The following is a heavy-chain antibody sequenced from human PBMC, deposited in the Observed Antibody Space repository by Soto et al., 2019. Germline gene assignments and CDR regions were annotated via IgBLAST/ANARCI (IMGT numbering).Heavy chain of an antibody. J-gene: IGHJ6*03. CDR3: ARQVLGYDILTGPESEYYYYYYMDV. Sequence: SETLSLTCTVSGGSISSYYWSWIRQPPGKGLEWIGYIYYSGSTNYNPSLKSRVTISVDTSKNQFSLKLSSVTAADTAVYYCARQVLGYDILTGPESEYYYYYYMDVWGKGTTVTVSS. CDR2: IYYSGST. CDR1: GGSISSYY. D-gene: IGHD3-9*01. V-gene: IGHV4-59*08.